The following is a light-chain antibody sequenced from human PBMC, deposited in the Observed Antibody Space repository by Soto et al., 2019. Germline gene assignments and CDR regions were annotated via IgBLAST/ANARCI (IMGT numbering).Light chain of an antibody. J-gene: IGKJ1*01. CDR1: QSTSTW. Sequence: DXQMTQSPSTLSASVGDRVTITCRASQSTSTWLAWYQQRPGKTPKLLISEASKLESGVPSRFSGSGSGTEFTLTISSLQPDDFATYYCQQYSTYPYAFGQGTKVEIK. CDR3: QQYSTYPYA. V-gene: IGKV1-5*03. CDR2: EAS.